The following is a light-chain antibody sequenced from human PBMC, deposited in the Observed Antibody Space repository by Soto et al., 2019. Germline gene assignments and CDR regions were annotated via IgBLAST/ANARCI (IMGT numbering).Light chain of an antibody. J-gene: IGKJ1*01. V-gene: IGKV1-27*01. CDR2: AAS. CDR3: QKYNSAPRT. CDR1: QGIIDY. Sequence: DIQMTQSPSSLSASVGDRVTITCRASQGIIDYLAWYQHRPVKAPKLLIYAASTLQSGVPSRFSGSGAGTDFTLTISSLQPEDVATYYCQKYNSAPRTFGQGTKVEIK.